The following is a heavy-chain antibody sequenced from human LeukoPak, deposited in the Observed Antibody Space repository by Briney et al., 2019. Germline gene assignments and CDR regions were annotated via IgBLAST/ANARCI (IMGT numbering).Heavy chain of an antibody. CDR2: INPNNGGT. J-gene: IGHJ4*02. CDR1: GYTFTGYY. V-gene: IGHV1-2*02. D-gene: IGHD1-1*01. Sequence: ASVKVSCKASGYTFTGYYMHWVRQAPGQGLEWMGWINPNNGGTHYAQKFQGRVTMTRDTPISTAYMEVSRLRSGDTAVYYCAPQNSWNHYFDYWGQGTLVTVSS. CDR3: APQNSWNHYFDY.